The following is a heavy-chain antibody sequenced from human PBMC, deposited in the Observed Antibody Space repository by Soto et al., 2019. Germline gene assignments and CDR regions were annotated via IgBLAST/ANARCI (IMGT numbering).Heavy chain of an antibody. Sequence: SETLSLTCTVSGTSISSTNYYWGWIRQPPGKGLEWITSIYYTGMTYYNPSLKSRVTISVDTSKDQFSLKLSSVTAADRAVYYCATGPRSSNGYRQLDYLGQGTLVTVSS. D-gene: IGHD6-25*01. CDR3: ATGPRSSNGYRQLDY. J-gene: IGHJ4*02. V-gene: IGHV4-39*01. CDR2: IYYTGMT. CDR1: GTSISSTNYY.